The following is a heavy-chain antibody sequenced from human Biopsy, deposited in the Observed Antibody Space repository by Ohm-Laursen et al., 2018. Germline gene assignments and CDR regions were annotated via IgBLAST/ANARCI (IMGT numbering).Heavy chain of an antibody. CDR2: IYYDGIT. CDR1: GYSVTNDYY. CDR3: ARVAGGYAYYYGMGV. V-gene: IGHV4-38-2*01. D-gene: IGHD5-12*01. Sequence: TLSLTCAVSGYSVTNDYYCGWIRQPPGKGLELIGNIYYDGITYYNPSLKSRVAMSVDTSKNQFSLRLTSVTAADTAVYYCARVAGGYAYYYGMGVWGQGTTVIVSS. J-gene: IGHJ6*01.